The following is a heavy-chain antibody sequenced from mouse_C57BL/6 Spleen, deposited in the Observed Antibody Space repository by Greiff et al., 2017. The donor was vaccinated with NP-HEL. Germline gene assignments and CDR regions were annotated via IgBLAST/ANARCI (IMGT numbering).Heavy chain of an antibody. V-gene: IGHV1-15*01. Sequence: QVHVKQSGAELVRPGASVTLSCKASGYTFTDYEMHWVKQTPVHGLEWIGAIDPETGGTAYNQKFKGKAILTADKSSSTAYMELRSLTSEDSAVYYCTRRYYGSSSLAYWGQGTLVTVSA. CDR1: GYTFTDYE. CDR2: IDPETGGT. D-gene: IGHD1-1*01. CDR3: TRRYYGSSSLAY. J-gene: IGHJ3*01.